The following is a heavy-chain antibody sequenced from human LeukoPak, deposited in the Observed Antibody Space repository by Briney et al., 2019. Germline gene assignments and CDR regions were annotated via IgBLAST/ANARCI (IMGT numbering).Heavy chain of an antibody. V-gene: IGHV4-59*02. CDR2: IYYSGTT. Sequence: PSETLSLTCTVSGGSVSSNYWSWIRQPPGKGLEWIGYIYYSGTTTYNPSLESRFTISVDTSKNQFSLRLSSVTAADTAVYYCARERRYYDYVWGSGPIDYWGQGTLVTVSS. D-gene: IGHD3-16*01. CDR3: ARERRYYDYVWGSGPIDY. CDR1: GGSVSSNY. J-gene: IGHJ4*02.